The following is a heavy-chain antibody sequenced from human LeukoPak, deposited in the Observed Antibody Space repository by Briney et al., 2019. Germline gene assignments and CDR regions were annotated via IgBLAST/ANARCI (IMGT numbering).Heavy chain of an antibody. Sequence: GRSLRLSCAASGFTFDDYAMHWVRQTPGKGLEWVSGISWNSGRIEYADSVKGRFTISRDNAKNSLYLQMNSLRAEDTAMYYCARGRYSGTTYYFDYWGQGTLVTVSS. D-gene: IGHD5-12*01. CDR1: GFTFDDYA. V-gene: IGHV3-9*01. CDR3: ARGRYSGTTYYFDY. J-gene: IGHJ4*02. CDR2: ISWNSGRI.